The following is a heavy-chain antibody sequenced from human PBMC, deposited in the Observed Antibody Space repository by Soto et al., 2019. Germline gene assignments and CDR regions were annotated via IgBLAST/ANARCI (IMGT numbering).Heavy chain of an antibody. V-gene: IGHV1-69*08. J-gene: IGHJ5*02. CDR3: ARDGPSGRYDFDP. Sequence: QVQLVQSGAEVKKPGSSVKVSCKASGGTFSSYTISWVRQAPGQGLEWMGRIIPILGIANYAQKFQGRVTITADKSTSTADMELSSLRSEDTAVYYCARDGPSGRYDFDPWGQGTLVTVSS. CDR2: IIPILGIA. CDR1: GGTFSSYT. D-gene: IGHD3-10*01.